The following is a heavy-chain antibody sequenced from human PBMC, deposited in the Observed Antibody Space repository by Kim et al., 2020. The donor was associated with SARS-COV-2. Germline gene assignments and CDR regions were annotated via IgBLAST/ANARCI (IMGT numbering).Heavy chain of an antibody. D-gene: IGHD5-12*01. Sequence: SQTFQGRVTLTMDTSASTAYMELCSLRAEDTAVYYCARSPDIVATISLDYWGQGTLVTVSS. CDR3: ARSPDIVATISLDY. V-gene: IGHV1-3*01. J-gene: IGHJ4*02.